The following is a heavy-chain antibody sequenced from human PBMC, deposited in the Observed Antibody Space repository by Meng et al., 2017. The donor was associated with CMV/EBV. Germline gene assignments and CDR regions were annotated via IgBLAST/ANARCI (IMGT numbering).Heavy chain of an antibody. CDR1: GYTFTGYY. J-gene: IGHJ6*02. Sequence: ASVKVSCKASGYTFTGYYMHWVRQAPGQGLEWMGWINPNSGGTNYAQKFQGRVTMTRDTSISTACMELSRLRSDDTAVYYCARGIWFGEPGGMDVWGQGTTVTFSS. D-gene: IGHD3-10*01. V-gene: IGHV1-2*02. CDR2: INPNSGGT. CDR3: ARGIWFGEPGGMDV.